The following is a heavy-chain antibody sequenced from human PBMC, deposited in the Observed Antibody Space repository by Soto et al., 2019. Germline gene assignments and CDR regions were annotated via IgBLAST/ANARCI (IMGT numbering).Heavy chain of an antibody. V-gene: IGHV4-59*01. D-gene: IGHD5-12*01. Sequence: QVQLQESGPGLVKPSETLSLTCTVSDGSISDYYWSWIRQPPGKELEWIGYIYYTGSTDYNPSLKSRVTISIDTSRNQFSLKLTSVTAADTAVYHCARLGKLRTGYTPFDYWGQGILVTVSS. CDR3: ARLGKLRTGYTPFDY. J-gene: IGHJ4*02. CDR2: IYYTGST. CDR1: DGSISDYY.